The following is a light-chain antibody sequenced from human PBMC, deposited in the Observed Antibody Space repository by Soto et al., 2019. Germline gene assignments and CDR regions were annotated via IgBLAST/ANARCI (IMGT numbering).Light chain of an antibody. CDR3: SSYTTSSTLYV. Sequence: QSALXQPASVSGSPGQSITISCTGTSSDVGAYNYVSWYQQYPGKAPKYIIYDVTNRPSGVSYRFSGSKSGNTASLTISGLQAEDEADYYCSSYTTSSTLYVFGTGTKVTVL. CDR2: DVT. CDR1: SSDVGAYNY. J-gene: IGLJ1*01. V-gene: IGLV2-14*03.